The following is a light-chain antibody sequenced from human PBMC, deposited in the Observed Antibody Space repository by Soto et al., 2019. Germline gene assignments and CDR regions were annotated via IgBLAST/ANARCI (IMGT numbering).Light chain of an antibody. CDR1: QGISSY. Sequence: DIQLTQSPSFLSASVGDRVTITCRASQGISSYLAWYQQKPGKAAKLLIYAASTLQSGVPSRFSGSGSGTEFTLTISSLQPEDFATYYFQQLNSYPLTFGPGTKVDIK. CDR3: QQLNSYPLT. V-gene: IGKV1-9*01. CDR2: AAS. J-gene: IGKJ3*01.